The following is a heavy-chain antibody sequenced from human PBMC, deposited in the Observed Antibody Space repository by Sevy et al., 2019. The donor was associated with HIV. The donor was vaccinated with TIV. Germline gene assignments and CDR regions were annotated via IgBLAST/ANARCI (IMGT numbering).Heavy chain of an antibody. CDR1: GFTFSSHW. Sequence: GGSLRLSCAASGFTFSSHWMSWVRQAPGKGLEWVATMKEDGSERNYVDSVKGRFTISRDNAKNSLYLQMNSLRAEDTAVYYCAKDILDIVVVVAATLGAFDIWGQGTMVTVSS. V-gene: IGHV3-7*01. CDR2: MKEDGSER. J-gene: IGHJ3*02. D-gene: IGHD2-15*01. CDR3: AKDILDIVVVVAATLGAFDI.